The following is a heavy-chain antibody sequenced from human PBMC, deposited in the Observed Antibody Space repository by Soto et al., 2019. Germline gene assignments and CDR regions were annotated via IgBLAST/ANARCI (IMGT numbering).Heavy chain of an antibody. CDR3: ARDTAGPLSFDH. CDR1: ELIVKNNV. Sequence: PGESLKISCEASELIVKNNVMNWVLQAPGRGLEWVSVINPEGRTYYADSVKDRFTISRDTSKNTLYLQMNSLRVEDTAVYYCARDTAGPLSFDHWGQGTQLTVSS. V-gene: IGHV3-66*01. J-gene: IGHJ5*02. CDR2: INPEGRT.